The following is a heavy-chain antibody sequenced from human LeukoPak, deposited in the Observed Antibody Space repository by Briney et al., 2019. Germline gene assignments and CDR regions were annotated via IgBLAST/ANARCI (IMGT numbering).Heavy chain of an antibody. V-gene: IGHV3-21*01. D-gene: IGHD6-13*01. CDR3: AREGGIAAATDAFDI. CDR1: GFTFSSYS. CDR2: ISSSSSYI. Sequence: GGSLRLSCAASGFTFSSYSMNWVRQAPGKGLEWVSSISSSSSYIYYADSVKGRFTISRDNARNSLYLQMNSLRAEDTAVYYCAREGGIAAATDAFDIWGQGTMVTVSS. J-gene: IGHJ3*02.